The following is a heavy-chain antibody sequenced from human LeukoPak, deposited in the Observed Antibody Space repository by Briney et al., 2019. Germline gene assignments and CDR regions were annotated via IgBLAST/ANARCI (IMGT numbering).Heavy chain of an antibody. CDR3: ARGTRINYFDY. Sequence: SETLSLTCTVSFGSISSYYWSWIRQPPGKGPEWIGYIYYSGSTNYNPSLKSRVTISVDTSKNQFSLKLSSVTAADTAMYYCARGTRINYFDYWGQGTLVTVSS. CDR2: IYYSGST. CDR1: FGSISSYY. V-gene: IGHV4-59*08. D-gene: IGHD2/OR15-2a*01. J-gene: IGHJ4*02.